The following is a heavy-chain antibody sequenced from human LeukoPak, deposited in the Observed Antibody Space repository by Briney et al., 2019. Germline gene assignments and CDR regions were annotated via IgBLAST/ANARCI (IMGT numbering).Heavy chain of an antibody. CDR2: IAGHESQK. CDR3: VRGTRSNSF. J-gene: IGHJ4*02. Sequence: GGSLRLSCVASGFSFTSSWMTWVRQALGEGLEWVANIAGHESQKRYMASVTGRFTISRDNAKNTLYLQQHSLRAEDTAIYYCVRGTRSNSFGGQPTQVTVPS. D-gene: IGHD6-6*01. CDR1: GFSFTSSW. V-gene: IGHV3-7*01.